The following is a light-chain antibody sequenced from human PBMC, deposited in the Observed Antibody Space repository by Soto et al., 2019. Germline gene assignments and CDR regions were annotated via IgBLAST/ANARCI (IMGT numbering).Light chain of an antibody. CDR2: AVS. CDR3: ISYTDRQSYL. J-gene: IGLJ1*01. Sequence: SVLTQPASVSGSPGQSITISCSGTSSDIGSYDHVAWYQQFPGKSPKLIIYAVSDRPSGVSDRFSGSKSGISASLTISGLQTKDEADYYCISYTDRQSYLFGTGTKVTVL. CDR1: SSDIGSYDH. V-gene: IGLV2-14*03.